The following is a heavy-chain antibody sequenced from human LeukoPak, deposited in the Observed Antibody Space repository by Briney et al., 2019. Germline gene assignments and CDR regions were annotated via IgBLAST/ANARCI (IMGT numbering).Heavy chain of an antibody. CDR2: ISSSTIYI. V-gene: IGHV3-21*01. CDR1: GFTFSTYS. Sequence: GGSLRLSCAASGFTFSTYSMTWVRQAPGKGLQWVSSISSSTIYIYYADSVKGRVTISRDNAKNSPYLQMNSLRAEDTAVYYCARGYYDTLTGPDYWGQGTLVTVSS. D-gene: IGHD3-9*01. CDR3: ARGYYDTLTGPDY. J-gene: IGHJ4*02.